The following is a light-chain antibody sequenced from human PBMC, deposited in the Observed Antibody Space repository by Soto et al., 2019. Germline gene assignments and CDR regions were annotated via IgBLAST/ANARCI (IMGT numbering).Light chain of an antibody. CDR2: KAS. J-gene: IGKJ1*01. Sequence: DIQITQSPSTLSASVGDRVTITCRASQSTSTWLAWYQHKPGKAPNLLIYKASSLESGVPSRFSGSCSGTEFTLTISSLQPDDDATYYCQQYGRYRTFGQGTKVEIK. V-gene: IGKV1-5*03. CDR3: QQYGRYRT. CDR1: QSTSTW.